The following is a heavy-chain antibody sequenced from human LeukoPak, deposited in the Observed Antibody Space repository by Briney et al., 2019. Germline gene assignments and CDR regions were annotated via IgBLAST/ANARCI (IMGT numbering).Heavy chain of an antibody. CDR1: GYNFRSYG. Sequence: ASVKVSCKASGYNFRSYGIGWMRQAPRQGLEWMGWITAGNGNTNYAQKVQGRVTMTTDTSTSTAYMELRSLRSDDTAVYFCARDLARGYSYGYNAFDIWGQGTMVTVSS. CDR3: ARDLARGYSYGYNAFDI. J-gene: IGHJ3*02. CDR2: ITAGNGNT. D-gene: IGHD5-18*01. V-gene: IGHV1-18*01.